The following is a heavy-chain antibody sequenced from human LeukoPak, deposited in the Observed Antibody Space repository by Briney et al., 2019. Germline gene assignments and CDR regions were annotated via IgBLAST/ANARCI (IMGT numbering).Heavy chain of an antibody. Sequence: PSETLSLTCAVYGGSFSGYYWSWIRQPPGKGLEWVANIKQDGSEKYYVDSVKGRFTISRDSAKNSLFLQMNSLRAEDTAVYYCAREVTPYYWGQGTLVTVSS. J-gene: IGHJ4*02. CDR2: IKQDGSEK. D-gene: IGHD4-23*01. CDR3: AREVTPYY. CDR1: GGSFSGYY. V-gene: IGHV3-7*01.